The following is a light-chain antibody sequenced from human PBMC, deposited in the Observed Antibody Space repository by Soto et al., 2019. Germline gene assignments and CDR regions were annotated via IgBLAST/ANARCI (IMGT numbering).Light chain of an antibody. Sequence: EIVLTQSPGTLSLSPGERATLSCRASQSVSSRYLAWYQQKPGQAPGLLIYDASSRATGIPARFSGSGSGTDFTLTISRLEPEDFAVYYCQQYGSSPPAITFGQGTRLDIK. CDR1: QSVSSRY. CDR2: DAS. V-gene: IGKV3-20*01. CDR3: QQYGSSPPAIT. J-gene: IGKJ5*01.